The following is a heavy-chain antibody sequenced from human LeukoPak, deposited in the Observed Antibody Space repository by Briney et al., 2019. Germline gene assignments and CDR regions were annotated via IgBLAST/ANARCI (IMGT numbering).Heavy chain of an antibody. Sequence: GESLKISCKRSGYSFTSYWIGWVRQMPGKGLEWMGIIFPADSDTGYSPSFLGQVTISVDKSITTAYLHWSSLKASDTAMYYCAAGGGYSSSSVDYWGQGTLVTVSS. CDR1: GYSFTSYW. V-gene: IGHV5-51*01. CDR2: IFPADSDT. CDR3: AAGGGYSSSSVDY. J-gene: IGHJ4*02. D-gene: IGHD6-6*01.